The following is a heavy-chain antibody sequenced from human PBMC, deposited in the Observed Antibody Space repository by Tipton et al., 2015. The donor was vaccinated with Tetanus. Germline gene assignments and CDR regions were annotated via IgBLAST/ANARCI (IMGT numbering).Heavy chain of an antibody. J-gene: IGHJ2*01. CDR2: INSGGTT. D-gene: IGHD1-26*01. V-gene: IGHV4-39*01. CDR1: GGSVSSSGYF. CDR3: GRHGGSYSAYWCFDL. Sequence: TLSLTCTVSGGSVSSSGYFWGWIRRSPGKGLEWIGSINSGGTTYHNPSLKGRLTISVDTSKNQFSLRLTSVTATDTAVYYCGRHGGSYSAYWCFDLWGRGSLVAVSS.